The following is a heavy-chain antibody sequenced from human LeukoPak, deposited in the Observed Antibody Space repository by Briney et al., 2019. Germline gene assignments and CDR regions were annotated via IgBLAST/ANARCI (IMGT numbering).Heavy chain of an antibody. D-gene: IGHD3-22*01. V-gene: IGHV2-5*01. CDR1: GFSLSTSGVG. J-gene: IGHJ4*02. Sequence: SGPTLVKPTQTLKLTCTFSGFSLSTSGVGVGWIRQPPGKTLEWLALIYWNDDKHYSPSLKTSLTITRDTSKNQVVLTMANMDPVDTATYYCAHTYYFDSGGYYRPMNHFDYWGQGTLVTVSS. CDR2: IYWNDDK. CDR3: AHTYYFDSGGYYRPMNHFDY.